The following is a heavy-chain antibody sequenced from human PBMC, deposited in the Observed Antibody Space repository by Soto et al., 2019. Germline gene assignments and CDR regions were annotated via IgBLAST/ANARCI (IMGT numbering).Heavy chain of an antibody. CDR3: ARGARGVIMYYYYYGMDV. V-gene: IGHV6-1*01. J-gene: IGHJ6*02. CDR1: GDRVSSNSAA. Sequence: PSQTLSLTCAISGDRVSSNSAAWNLIRQSPWIGLELLGRTYYRSKWYNDYEVSVKSRITLNPDTSNNQFSLQLNPVTPEDPAVYYCARGARGVIMYYYYYGMDVWGQGTTVTVYS. CDR2: TYYRSKWYN. D-gene: IGHD3-10*01.